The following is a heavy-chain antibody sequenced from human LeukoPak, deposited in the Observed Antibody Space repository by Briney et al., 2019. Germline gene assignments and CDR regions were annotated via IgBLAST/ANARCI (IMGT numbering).Heavy chain of an antibody. CDR1: GFTFSSYG. Sequence: GGSLRLSCAASGFTFSSYGMHRVRQAPGKGLEWVAVIAYDGSNKYYADSVKGRFTISRDNSKNTLYLQMNSLRAEDTAVYYCAKDQLRFLEWNPYYYYGMDVWGQGTTVTVSS. CDR2: IAYDGSNK. D-gene: IGHD3-3*01. J-gene: IGHJ6*02. V-gene: IGHV3-30*18. CDR3: AKDQLRFLEWNPYYYYGMDV.